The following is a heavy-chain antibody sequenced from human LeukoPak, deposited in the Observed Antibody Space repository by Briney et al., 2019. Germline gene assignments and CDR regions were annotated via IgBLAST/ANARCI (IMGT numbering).Heavy chain of an antibody. D-gene: IGHD1-1*01. J-gene: IGHJ5*02. CDR3: ARHEGGRYNTRLGFDP. CDR2: IYPGDSDT. V-gene: IGHV5-51*01. CDR1: GYSFTSYW. Sequence: GESLKISCKGSGYSFTSYWIGWVRQMPGKGLEWMGIIYPGDSDTRYSPSFQGQVTISADKSISTAYLQWSSLKASDTAMYYCARHEGGRYNTRLGFDPWGQGTLVTVSS.